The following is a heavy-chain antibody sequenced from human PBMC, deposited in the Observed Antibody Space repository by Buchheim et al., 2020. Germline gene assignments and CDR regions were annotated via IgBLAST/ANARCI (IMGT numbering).Heavy chain of an antibody. J-gene: IGHJ4*02. D-gene: IGHD6-25*01. CDR2: ASYSGST. Sequence: QLQLQESGPGLVKSSETLSLTCTVSGGSISSSSYYWGWIRQPPGKGLEWIASASYSGSTDYNPSLKNRVTTSVDTFKSQLSLNMNSVSAADTAVYYCAGHPARRYYFDSWGQGTL. V-gene: IGHV4-39*01. CDR1: GGSISSSSYY. CDR3: AGHPARRYYFDS.